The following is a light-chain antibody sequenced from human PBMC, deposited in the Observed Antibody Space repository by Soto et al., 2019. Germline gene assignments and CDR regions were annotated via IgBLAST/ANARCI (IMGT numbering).Light chain of an antibody. V-gene: IGKV1-27*01. CDR2: AAS. J-gene: IGKJ5*01. CDR1: QGISNY. CDR3: QRYDSNPFT. Sequence: DSQMTQSPSSLSASVGDRVTITCRASQGISNYLAWYQQKPGKVPRLLIYAASTLRSGVPSRFSGSGSGTDFALTVTSLQPEDAATYYCQRYDSNPFTFGQGTRLEIK.